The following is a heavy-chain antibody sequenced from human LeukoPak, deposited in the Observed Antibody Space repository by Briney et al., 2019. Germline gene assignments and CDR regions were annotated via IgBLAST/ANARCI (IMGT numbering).Heavy chain of an antibody. D-gene: IGHD3-10*01. CDR3: ARGRILWFGELLDY. CDR1: GGSFSGYY. Sequence: SETLSLTCAVYGGSFSGYYWSWIRQPPGKGLEWIGEINHSGSINYNPSLKSRVTISVDTSKNQFSLKLSSVTAADTAVYYCARGRILWFGELLDYWGQGTLVTVSS. V-gene: IGHV4-34*01. J-gene: IGHJ4*02. CDR2: INHSGSI.